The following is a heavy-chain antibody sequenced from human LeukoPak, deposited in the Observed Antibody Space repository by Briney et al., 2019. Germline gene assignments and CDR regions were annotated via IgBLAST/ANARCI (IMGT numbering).Heavy chain of an antibody. CDR1: GYTFTSYD. J-gene: IGHJ6*02. CDR3: ARDFPYYDILTGYRNYYYGMDV. V-gene: IGHV1-8*01. D-gene: IGHD3-9*01. Sequence: GASEKVSCKASGYTFTSYDINWVRQATGQGLEWMGWMNPNSGNTGYAQKFQGRVTMTRNTSISTAYMELSSLGSEDTAVYYCARDFPYYDILTGYRNYYYGMDVWGQGTTVTVSS. CDR2: MNPNSGNT.